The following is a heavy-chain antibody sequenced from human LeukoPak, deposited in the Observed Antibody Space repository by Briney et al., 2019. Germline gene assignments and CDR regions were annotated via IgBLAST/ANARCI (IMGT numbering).Heavy chain of an antibody. D-gene: IGHD5-24*01. V-gene: IGHV3-48*01. Sequence: PGGSLRLSCAASGFTFSSYSMNWVRQAPGKGLEWVSYISSSSSTIYYADSVKGRFTISRDNAKNSLYLQMNSLRAEDTAVYYCARAPKMATIISGSYYFDHWGQGTLVTVSS. CDR3: ARAPKMATIISGSYYFDH. CDR1: GFTFSSYS. CDR2: ISSSSSTI. J-gene: IGHJ4*02.